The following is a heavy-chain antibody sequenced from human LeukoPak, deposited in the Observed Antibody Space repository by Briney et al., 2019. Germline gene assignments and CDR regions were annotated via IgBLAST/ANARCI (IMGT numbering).Heavy chain of an antibody. Sequence: ASVTVSCKASGYTFTSYYMHWVRQAPGQGLEWMGIINPSGGGTSYAQKFQGRVTMTRDTSTSTVYMELSSLRSEDTAVYYCARAYGSGSYTLLFFDYWGQGTLVTVFS. J-gene: IGHJ4*02. CDR1: GYTFTSYY. D-gene: IGHD3-10*01. CDR3: ARAYGSGSYTLLFFDY. V-gene: IGHV1-46*01. CDR2: INPSGGGT.